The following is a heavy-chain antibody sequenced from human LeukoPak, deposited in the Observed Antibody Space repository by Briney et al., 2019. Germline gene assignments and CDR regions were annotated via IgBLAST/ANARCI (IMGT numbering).Heavy chain of an antibody. Sequence: SSETLSLTCAVYGGSFSGYYWSWIRQPPGKGLEWIGEINHSGSTNYNPSLKSRVTISVDTSKNHFSLKLSSVTAADTAVYYCARGPTTNYDILTGYFDWGQGTLVTVSS. V-gene: IGHV4-34*01. J-gene: IGHJ4*02. CDR1: GGSFSGYY. D-gene: IGHD3-9*01. CDR3: ARGPTTNYDILTGYFD. CDR2: INHSGST.